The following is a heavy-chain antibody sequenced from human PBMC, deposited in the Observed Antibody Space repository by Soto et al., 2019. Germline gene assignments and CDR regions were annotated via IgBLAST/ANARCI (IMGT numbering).Heavy chain of an antibody. J-gene: IGHJ4*02. CDR3: ARETTVVVVAAYYFDY. Sequence: SETLSLTCTVSGGSISSYYWSWIRQPAGKGLEWIGRIYTSGSTNYNPPLKSRVTMSVDTSKNQFSLKLSSVTAADTDVYYCARETTVVVVAAYYFDYWGQGTLVTVSS. CDR2: IYTSGST. CDR1: GGSISSYY. D-gene: IGHD2-15*01. V-gene: IGHV4-4*07.